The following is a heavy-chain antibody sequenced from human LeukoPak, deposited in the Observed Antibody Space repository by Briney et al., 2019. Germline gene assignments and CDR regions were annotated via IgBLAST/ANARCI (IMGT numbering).Heavy chain of an antibody. V-gene: IGHV4-34*01. CDR2: INHSGST. J-gene: IGHJ4*02. CDR3: AREASRIAAAGIRYIIDY. Sequence: SETPSLTCAVYGGSFSGYYWSWIRQPPGKGLEWIGEINHSGSTNYNPSLKSRVTISVDTSKDQFSLKLSSVTAADTAVYYCAREASRIAAAGIRYIIDYWGQGTLVTVSS. CDR1: GGSFSGYY. D-gene: IGHD6-13*01.